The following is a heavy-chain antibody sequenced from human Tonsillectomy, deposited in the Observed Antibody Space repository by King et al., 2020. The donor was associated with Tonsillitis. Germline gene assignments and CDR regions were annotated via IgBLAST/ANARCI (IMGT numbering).Heavy chain of an antibody. CDR3: ARDTYYYDSSGAYYYYYMDV. Sequence: VQLQQWGAGLLKPSETLSLTCAVYGESFSGYYWSWIRQPPGKGLEWIGEINHSGSTNYNPSLKSRVTISVDTSQNQFSLKLSSMTAADTAVYYCARDTYYYDSSGAYYYYYMDVWGKGTTVTVSS. D-gene: IGHD3-22*01. CDR2: INHSGST. CDR1: GESFSGYY. J-gene: IGHJ6*03. V-gene: IGHV4-34*01.